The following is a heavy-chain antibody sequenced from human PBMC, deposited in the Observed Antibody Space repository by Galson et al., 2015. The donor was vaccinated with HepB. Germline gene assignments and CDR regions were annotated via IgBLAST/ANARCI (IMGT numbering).Heavy chain of an antibody. CDR1: GFPFRDYS. V-gene: IGHV3-49*03. D-gene: IGHD3/OR15-3a*01. Sequence: SLRLSCATSGFPFRDYSINWFRQAPGKGLEWIGLIRREAHGGATEYAASLEGRFSISRNNSKSIAYLQMNSLEIDDTAVYFCCREQLWTGGLDYWGQGALVIVSS. CDR2: IRREAHGGAT. CDR3: CREQLWTGGLDY. J-gene: IGHJ4*02.